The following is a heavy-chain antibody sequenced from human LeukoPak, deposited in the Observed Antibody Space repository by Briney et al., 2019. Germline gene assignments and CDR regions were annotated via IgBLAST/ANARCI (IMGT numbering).Heavy chain of an antibody. D-gene: IGHD6-6*01. Sequence: AGGSLRLSCAASGFTFSNYWMHWVRQAPGKGLVWVSCLQSDGITTSYADSVKGRFTISRDNAKNTLYLQMSSLRGEDTAVYYCARAAYSSSPDYWGQGTLVTVSS. CDR3: ARAAYSSSPDY. CDR2: LQSDGITT. V-gene: IGHV3-74*01. CDR1: GFTFSNYW. J-gene: IGHJ4*02.